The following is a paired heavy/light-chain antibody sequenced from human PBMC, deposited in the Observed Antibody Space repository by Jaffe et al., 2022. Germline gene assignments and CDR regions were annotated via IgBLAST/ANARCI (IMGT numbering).Heavy chain of an antibody. Sequence: QLQLQESGPELVKPSETLSLTCTVSGGSISSSSHYWGWVRQPPGKGLESLGSIYYTGSTYYNPSLKSRVTMSIDTSKNQFSLNLNSMAAADTAVYYCGRHLNWSGFDSWGQGILVTVSS. CDR2: IYYTGST. CDR3: GRHLNWSGFDS. CDR1: GGSISSSSHY. J-gene: IGHJ4*02. D-gene: IGHD1-20*01. V-gene: IGHV4-39*01.
Light chain of an antibody. Sequence: EIVMTQSPATLSVSPGERATLSCRASQSVRSNLAWYQQKPGRAPRLLIYGASTRATGVPARFSGSGSGTEFTLTISSLQSEDFAVYYCQHYNNWPPLIFGGGTKVEIK. CDR2: GAS. V-gene: IGKV3-15*01. J-gene: IGKJ4*01. CDR1: QSVRSN. CDR3: QHYNNWPPLI.